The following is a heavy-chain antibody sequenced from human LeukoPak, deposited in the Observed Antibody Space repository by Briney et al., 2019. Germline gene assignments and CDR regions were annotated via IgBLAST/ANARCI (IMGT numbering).Heavy chain of an antibody. J-gene: IGHJ5*02. CDR3: ARVERYNGDYGWFDP. V-gene: IGHV4-59*02. CDR2: VHYTGST. Sequence: PSETLSLTCGVSGGSVSSYSWSWIRQPPGKGLEWIAYVHYTGSTNYNPSLKSRVTISMDTSKHQFSLRLRSVTAADTAVYYCARVERYNGDYGWFDPWGQGTLVTVSS. CDR1: GGSVSSYS. D-gene: IGHD4-17*01.